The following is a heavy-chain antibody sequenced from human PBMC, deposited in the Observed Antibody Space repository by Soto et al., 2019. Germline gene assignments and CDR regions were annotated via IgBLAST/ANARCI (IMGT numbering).Heavy chain of an antibody. V-gene: IGHV4-4*02. J-gene: IGHJ1*01. CDR1: GDSISSSNW. Sequence: QVHLQESGPGLVKPSGTLSLTCAVSGDSISSSNWWSWVRQSPGKGLEWIGEIYHDGSTNYNPSLKRRVTMLVDKSKNQLSLNLNSVTTADTAVYYCARESLLLRGVISRYFQHWGQGTLVTVSS. CDR2: IYHDGST. D-gene: IGHD3-10*01. CDR3: ARESLLLRGVISRYFQH.